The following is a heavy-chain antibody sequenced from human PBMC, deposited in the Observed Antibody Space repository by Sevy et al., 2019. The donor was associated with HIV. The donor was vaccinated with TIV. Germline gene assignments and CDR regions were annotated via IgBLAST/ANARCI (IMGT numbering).Heavy chain of an antibody. D-gene: IGHD6-19*01. V-gene: IGHV3-21*04. CDR3: AKDVGVAGPYYFDY. CDR2: ISSSSTYT. CDR1: GFTFSSYS. J-gene: IGHJ4*02. Sequence: GGSLRLSCAASGFTFSSYSMNWVRQAPGKGPEWVSSISSSSTYTYYADSVKGRFTISRDNSKNTLYLQMNSLRAEDTAVYYCAKDVGVAGPYYFDYWGQGTLVTVSS.